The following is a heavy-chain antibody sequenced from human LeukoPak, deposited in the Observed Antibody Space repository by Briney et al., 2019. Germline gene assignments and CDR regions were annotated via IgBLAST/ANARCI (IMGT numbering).Heavy chain of an antibody. D-gene: IGHD4-17*01. V-gene: IGHV3-30-3*02. CDR1: GFTFSSYA. CDR3: AKLDYGDAPDY. J-gene: IGHJ4*02. CDR2: ISYDGSNK. Sequence: GRSLRLSCAASGFTFSSYAMHWVRQAPGKGLEWVAVISYDGSNKYYADSVKGRFTISRDNSKNTLYLQMNSLRAEDTAVYYCAKLDYGDAPDYWGQGTLVTVSS.